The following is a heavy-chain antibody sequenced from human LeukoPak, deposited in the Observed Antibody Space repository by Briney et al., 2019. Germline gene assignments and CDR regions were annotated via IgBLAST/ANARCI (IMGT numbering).Heavy chain of an antibody. V-gene: IGHV3-7*01. J-gene: IGHJ4*02. CDR1: GFTVGSYY. CDR3: ARNSDNHDY. Sequence: PGGSLRLSCAASGFTVGSYYMSWVRQAPGKGLEWVANIKEDGSEKNYVDSVRGRFTISRDNAENSLYPQMNSLRAEDTAVYYCARNSDNHDYWGQGTLVTVSS. CDR2: IKEDGSEK. D-gene: IGHD1-26*01.